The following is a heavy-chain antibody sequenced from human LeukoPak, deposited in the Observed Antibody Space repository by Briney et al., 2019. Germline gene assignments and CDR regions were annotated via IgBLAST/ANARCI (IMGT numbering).Heavy chain of an antibody. Sequence: HPGGSLRLSCTGSGFTFSDSGMHWVRQAPGKGLEWMAILSYDGSLKYYADSVKGQFTISRDNSKNTLYLQMNSLRVEDTAVYYCATSIERSTWGSHALDFWGQGTLVTVSS. CDR3: ATSIERSTWGSHALDF. CDR1: GFTFSDSG. J-gene: IGHJ4*02. D-gene: IGHD3-16*01. CDR2: LSYDGSLK. V-gene: IGHV3-30*04.